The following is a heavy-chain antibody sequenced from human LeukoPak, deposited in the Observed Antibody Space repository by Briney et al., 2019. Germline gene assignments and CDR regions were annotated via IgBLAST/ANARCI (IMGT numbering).Heavy chain of an antibody. D-gene: IGHD4-17*01. CDR1: GFAFSNYA. V-gene: IGHV3-23*01. CDR2: ISGSGGST. CDR3: AKQGTVTRYYYYMDV. Sequence: GGSLRLSCAASGFAFSNYAMSWVRQAPGKGLEWVSAISGSGGSTYYADSVKGRFTISRDNSKNTLYLQMNSLRAEDTAVYYCAKQGTVTRYYYYMDVWGKGTTVTISS. J-gene: IGHJ6*03.